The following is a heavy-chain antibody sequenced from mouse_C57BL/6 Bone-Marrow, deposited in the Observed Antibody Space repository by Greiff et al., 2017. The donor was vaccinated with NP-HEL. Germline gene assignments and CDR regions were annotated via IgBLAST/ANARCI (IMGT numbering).Heavy chain of an antibody. CDR2: IDPEDGDT. Sequence: EVMLVESGAELVRPGASVKLSCTASGFNIKDYYMHWVKQRPEQGLEWIGRIDPEDGDTEYAPKFQGKATMTAETSSNTAYMQLSSLTSEDTAVYYCTTTFIYYPWFAYWGQGTRVTVSA. CDR3: TTTFIYYPWFAY. D-gene: IGHD2-1*01. CDR1: GFNIKDYY. V-gene: IGHV14-1*01. J-gene: IGHJ3*01.